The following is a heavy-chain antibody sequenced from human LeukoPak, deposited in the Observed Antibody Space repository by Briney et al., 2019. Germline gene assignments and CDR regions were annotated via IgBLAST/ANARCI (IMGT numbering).Heavy chain of an antibody. J-gene: IGHJ4*02. CDR1: GGSFSGYY. V-gene: IGHV4-34*01. CDR2: INHSGST. D-gene: IGHD6-19*01. Sequence: SETLSLTCAVYGGSFSGYYWSWIRQPPGKGLEWIGEINHSGSTNYNPSLKSRVTISVDTSKNQFPLKLSSVTAADTAVYYCASLGGPIAVAGTGYWGQGTLVTVSS. CDR3: ASLGGPIAVAGTGY.